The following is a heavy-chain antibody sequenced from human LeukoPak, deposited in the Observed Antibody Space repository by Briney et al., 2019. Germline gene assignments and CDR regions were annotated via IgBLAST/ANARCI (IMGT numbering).Heavy chain of an antibody. CDR1: GGSISSSGYY. CDR2: IYYSGNT. Sequence: SETLSLTCSVSGGSISSSGYYWGWIRQPPGKDLEWIGSIYYSGNTFCIPSLKSRLTISLDTSKNQFSLKLSSVTAADTAVYYCARDKGHFDVDYWGQGTLVTVSS. D-gene: IGHD3-9*01. J-gene: IGHJ4*02. CDR3: ARDKGHFDVDY. V-gene: IGHV4-39*07.